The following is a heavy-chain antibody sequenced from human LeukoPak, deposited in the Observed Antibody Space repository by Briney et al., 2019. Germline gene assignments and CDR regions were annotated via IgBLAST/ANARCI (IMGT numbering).Heavy chain of an antibody. V-gene: IGHV1-69*13. D-gene: IGHD3-22*01. CDR2: IIPIFGTA. CDR3: ARARNPITMIVVASNWFDP. CDR1: GYTFTSYY. Sequence: ASVKVSCKASGYTFTSYYMHWVRQAPGQGLEWMGGIIPIFGTANYAQKFQGRVTITADESTSTAYMELSSLRSEDTAVYYCARARNPITMIVVASNWFDPWGQGTLVTVSS. J-gene: IGHJ5*02.